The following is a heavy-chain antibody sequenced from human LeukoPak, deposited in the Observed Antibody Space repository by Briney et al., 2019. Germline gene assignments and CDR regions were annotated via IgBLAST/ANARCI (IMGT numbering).Heavy chain of an antibody. CDR3: ARGRGYCSGGSCYWGWFNWFYP. Sequence: SETLSLTCAVYGWSFSGYYWSWIRQPPGKGLEWIGEINHSGSTNYNPSLKSLVTISVDTSKNQFSLKLSSVTAADTAVYYCARGRGYCSGGSCYWGWFNWFYPWGQGTLVTVSS. CDR2: INHSGST. V-gene: IGHV4-34*01. J-gene: IGHJ5*02. D-gene: IGHD2-15*01. CDR1: GWSFSGYY.